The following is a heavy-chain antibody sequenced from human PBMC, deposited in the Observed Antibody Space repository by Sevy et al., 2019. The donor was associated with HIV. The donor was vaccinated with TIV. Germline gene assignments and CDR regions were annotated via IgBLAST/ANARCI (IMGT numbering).Heavy chain of an antibody. J-gene: IGHJ6*02. CDR2: ISYDGSDT. V-gene: IGHV3-30-3*01. Sequence: GGSLRLSCAASGFAFSNYYAMHWVRQAPGKGLEWVALISYDGSDTYYADSVKGRFTVSRDNFKNTLFLQMNSLTTEDTAVYYDARPRANYVDHYFFYAMDVWGQGTTVTVSS. CDR3: ARPRANYVDHYFFYAMDV. D-gene: IGHD4-17*01. CDR1: GFAFSNYYA.